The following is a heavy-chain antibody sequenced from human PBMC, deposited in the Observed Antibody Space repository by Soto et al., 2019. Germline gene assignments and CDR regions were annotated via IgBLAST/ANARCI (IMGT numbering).Heavy chain of an antibody. CDR2: ISGSGGST. Sequence: GGSLRLSCAASGFTFSSYAMSWVRQAPGKGLEWVSAISGSGGSTYYADSVKGRFTISRDNSKNTLYLQMNSLRAEDTAVYYCAKAPNYGGNTPVDYWGQGTLVTVSS. D-gene: IGHD4-17*01. J-gene: IGHJ4*02. V-gene: IGHV3-23*01. CDR3: AKAPNYGGNTPVDY. CDR1: GFTFSSYA.